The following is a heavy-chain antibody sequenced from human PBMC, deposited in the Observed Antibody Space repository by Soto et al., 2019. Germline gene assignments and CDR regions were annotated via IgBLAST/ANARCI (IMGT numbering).Heavy chain of an antibody. CDR1: GFTFSSHS. V-gene: IGHV3-21*01. D-gene: IGHD2-21*02. Sequence: GGSLRLSCAASGFTFSSHSMNWVRQAPGKGLEWVSSITSSSSYINYADSVKGRFTISRDDARSSLYLQMNSLRAEDTAVYYCARDPGVTPDYWGQGTLVTVSS. CDR2: ITSSSSYI. CDR3: ARDPGVTPDY. J-gene: IGHJ4*02.